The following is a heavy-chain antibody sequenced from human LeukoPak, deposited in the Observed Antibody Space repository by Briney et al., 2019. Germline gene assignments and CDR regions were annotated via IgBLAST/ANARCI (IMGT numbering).Heavy chain of an antibody. D-gene: IGHD3-10*01. J-gene: IGHJ6*03. CDR1: GYTFTAYY. Sequence: GASVKVSCKASGYTFTAYYLHWVRQAPGQGLEWMGWINPNSGDTNYAQRFQGRVTMTSDTSISTAYMELGSLRSDEMAVYYCARSGRGSGSYYNFYMDVWGKGTTVTVSS. CDR3: ARSGRGSGSYYNFYMDV. CDR2: INPNSGDT. V-gene: IGHV1-2*02.